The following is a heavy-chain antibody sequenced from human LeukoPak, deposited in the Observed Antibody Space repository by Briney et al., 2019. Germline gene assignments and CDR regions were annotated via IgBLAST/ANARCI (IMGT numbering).Heavy chain of an antibody. CDR2: ISSSGSTI. Sequence: PGGSLRLSCAASGFTFSDYYMSWLRQAPGKGLEWVSYISSSGSTIYYADSVKGRFTISRDNAENSLYLQMNSLRAEDTAVYYCARVSDYGDYVGAFDIWGQGTMVTVSS. CDR3: ARVSDYGDYVGAFDI. CDR1: GFTFSDYY. J-gene: IGHJ3*02. D-gene: IGHD4-17*01. V-gene: IGHV3-11*01.